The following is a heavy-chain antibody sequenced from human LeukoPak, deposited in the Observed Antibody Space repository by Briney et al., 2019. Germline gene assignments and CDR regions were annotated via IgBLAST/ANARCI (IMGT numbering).Heavy chain of an antibody. CDR2: MNPNSGNT. Sequence: ASVKVSCKASGYTFTSYDINWVRQATGQGLEWMGWMNPNSGNTGYAQKFQGRVTMTRNTSISTAYMELSSLRSEDTAVYYCARSPAAYCSSTSCYIDYWGQGTLVTVSS. J-gene: IGHJ4*02. V-gene: IGHV1-8*01. CDR3: ARSPAAYCSSTSCYIDY. CDR1: GYTFTSYD. D-gene: IGHD2-2*02.